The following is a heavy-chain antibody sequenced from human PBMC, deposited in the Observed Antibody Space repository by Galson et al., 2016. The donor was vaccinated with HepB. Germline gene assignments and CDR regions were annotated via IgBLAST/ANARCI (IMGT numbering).Heavy chain of an antibody. CDR2: ISSRSSTI. D-gene: IGHD5-24*01. J-gene: IGHJ4*02. Sequence: SLRLSCAASGFTFSDYYMNWIRQAPGKGLEWISYISSRSSTIYYADSVKGRFTISRDNAKNSLFLQMNSLRAEDTAVYYCVRDPGYITAAPFFDYWGQGTLVTVSS. CDR3: VRDPGYITAAPFFDY. V-gene: IGHV3-11*04. CDR1: GFTFSDYY.